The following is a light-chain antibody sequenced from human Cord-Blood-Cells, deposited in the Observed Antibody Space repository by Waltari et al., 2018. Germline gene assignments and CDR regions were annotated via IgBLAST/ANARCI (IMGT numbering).Light chain of an antibody. CDR1: QRISSW. Sequence: DIQMTQSPSTLSASVGDRVTISCRASQRISSWWAWYQQKPGNAPKLLIYDASSLESGVPSRFSGSGSVTEFTLTISSLQPDDFATYYCKQYNSYGTFGQGTKVEIK. CDR3: KQYNSYGT. V-gene: IGKV1-5*01. CDR2: DAS. J-gene: IGKJ1*01.